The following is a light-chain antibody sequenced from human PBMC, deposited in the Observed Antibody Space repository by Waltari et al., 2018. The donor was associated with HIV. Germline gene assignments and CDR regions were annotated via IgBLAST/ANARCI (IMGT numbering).Light chain of an antibody. V-gene: IGLV2-8*01. CDR3: ASHAGSKDV. CDR2: DVT. J-gene: IGLJ2*01. Sequence: QSALTQPPSASGSPGQSVTISCTGTSSDIGAYNYVAWYQQYPGKAPKLMIYDVTKRPSGVPDRFSGSKYGNTASLTVSGLQAEDEADYYCASHAGSKDVFGGGTKLTVL. CDR1: SSDIGAYNY.